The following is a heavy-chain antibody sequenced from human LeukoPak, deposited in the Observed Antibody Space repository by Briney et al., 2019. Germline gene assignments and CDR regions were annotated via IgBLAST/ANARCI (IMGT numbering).Heavy chain of an antibody. J-gene: IGHJ4*02. D-gene: IGHD3-10*01. V-gene: IGHV3-23*01. CDR3: ARKSASGNYPLDY. CDR1: GFTFSTYT. CDR2: ISGSGGTT. Sequence: PGGSLRLSCAASGFTFSTYTMNWVRQAPGKGLEWVSGISGSGGTTYYADSVKGRFTISRDNAKNTVFLQMSSLRAEDTALYYCARKSASGNYPLDYWGQGTLVTVSS.